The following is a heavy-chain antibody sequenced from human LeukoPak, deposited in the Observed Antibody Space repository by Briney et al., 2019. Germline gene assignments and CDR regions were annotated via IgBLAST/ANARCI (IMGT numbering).Heavy chain of an antibody. D-gene: IGHD3-10*01. CDR1: RYTFTGDY. V-gene: IGHV1-2*02. CDR2: INPNNGDT. J-gene: IGHJ4*02. Sequence: ASVKVSCKASRYTFTGDYVHWVRRAPGQGLEWMAWINPNNGDTNSAQKFQGRVTITRDTSISTVYMELRRLTSDDTAVYYCAREASGSYYSFFLDYWGQGTLVAVSS. CDR3: AREASGSYYSFFLDY.